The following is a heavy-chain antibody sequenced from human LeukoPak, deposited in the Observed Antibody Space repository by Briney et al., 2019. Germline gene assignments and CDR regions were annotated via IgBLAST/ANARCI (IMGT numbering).Heavy chain of an antibody. CDR2: IYYSGST. Sequence: SQTLSLTCTVSGGSISSGGYYWSWIRQHPGKGLEWIGYIYYSGSTYYNPSLKSRVTISVDTSKNQFSLKLSSVTAADTAVYYYARPPSGSIAPFDYWGQGTLVTVSS. J-gene: IGHJ4*02. D-gene: IGHD3-22*01. V-gene: IGHV4-31*03. CDR1: GGSISSGGYY. CDR3: ARPPSGSIAPFDY.